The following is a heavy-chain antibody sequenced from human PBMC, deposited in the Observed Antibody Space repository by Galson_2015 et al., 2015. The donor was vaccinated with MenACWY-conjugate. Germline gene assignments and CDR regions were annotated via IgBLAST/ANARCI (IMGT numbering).Heavy chain of an antibody. CDR1: GFTFSSYG. CDR2: IAHDSSPI. CDR3: ARDWFVESFPY. Sequence: SLRLSCAASGFTFSSYGMNWVRQAPGEGLEWVSYIAHDSSPIYYAGSVKGRFTITRDNVLNILYLQMSRLRDEDTAVYFCARDWFVESFPYWGQGILVTVSS. J-gene: IGHJ4*02. V-gene: IGHV3-48*02. D-gene: IGHD3-10*01.